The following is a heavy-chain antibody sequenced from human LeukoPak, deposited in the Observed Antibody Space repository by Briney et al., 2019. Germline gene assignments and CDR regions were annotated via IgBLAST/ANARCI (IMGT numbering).Heavy chain of an antibody. CDR3: ARDKEGAYFDY. J-gene: IGHJ4*02. Sequence: SETLSLTCTVSGGSISSYYWSWIRQPPGKGLEWIGYIYYSGSTNYNPSLKSRVTISVDTSKNQFSLKLSSVTAADTAVYYCARDKEGAYFDYWGQGTLVTVSS. CDR2: IYYSGST. CDR1: GGSISSYY. V-gene: IGHV4-59*01.